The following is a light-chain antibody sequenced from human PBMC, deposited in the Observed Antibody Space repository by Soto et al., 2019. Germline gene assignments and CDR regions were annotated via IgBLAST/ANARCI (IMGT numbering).Light chain of an antibody. CDR1: QYVSDY. V-gene: IGKV1-33*01. CDR2: DSS. CDR3: QQLNTYPVT. J-gene: IGKJ4*01. Sequence: DIQMTQSPSSLSASVGDRVTITCRASQYVSDYLNWYQHQPGKAPKLLIYDSSKLETGVPSRFSGSGSGTDFTLSISSLQPEDFATYYCQQLNTYPVTFGGGTTVEVK.